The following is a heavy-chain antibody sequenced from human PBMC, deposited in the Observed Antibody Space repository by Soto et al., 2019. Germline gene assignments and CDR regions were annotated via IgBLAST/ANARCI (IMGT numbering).Heavy chain of an antibody. CDR3: ASSMVRGVIRPYNWFDP. CDR1: GDSVSSNSAA. J-gene: IGHJ5*02. V-gene: IGHV6-1*01. D-gene: IGHD3-10*01. CDR2: TYYRSKWYN. Sequence: SQTLSLTCVISGDSVSSNSAAWNWIRQSPSRGLEWLGRTYYRSKWYNDYAVSVKSRITINPDTSKNQFSLQLNSVTPEDTAVYYCASSMVRGVIRPYNWFDPWGQGTLVTVSS.